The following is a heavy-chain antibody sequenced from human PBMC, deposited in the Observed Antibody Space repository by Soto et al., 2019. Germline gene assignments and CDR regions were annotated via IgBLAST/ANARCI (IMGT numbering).Heavy chain of an antibody. CDR3: AHAYGGTSWPNDAFDV. V-gene: IGHV2-5*02. CDR1: GFSLSADGVG. J-gene: IGHJ3*01. Sequence: QITLKASGPTLVKPTQTLTLTCTFSGFSLSADGVGVGWIRQPPGKALAWLALIYWDDDKRYRPSLKSRLTITKDTSKNQVVLTMTNMDPVDTATYYCAHAYGGTSWPNDAFDVWGQGTVVTVSS. CDR2: IYWDDDK. D-gene: IGHD2-2*01.